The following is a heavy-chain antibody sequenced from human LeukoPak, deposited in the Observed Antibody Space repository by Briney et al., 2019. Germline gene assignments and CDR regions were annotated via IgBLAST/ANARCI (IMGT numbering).Heavy chain of an antibody. CDR2: INPNSSGT. CDR3: ASGGVVVPAATTATPTYYYYYYMDV. CDR1: GYTFTGYY. V-gene: IGHV1-2*02. D-gene: IGHD2-2*01. J-gene: IGHJ6*03. Sequence: ASVKVSCKASGYTFTGYYMHWVRQAPGQGLEWMGWINPNSSGTNYAQKFQGRVTMTRDTSISTAYMELSRLRSDDTAVYYCASGGVVVPAATTATPTYYYYYYMDVWGKGTTVTVSS.